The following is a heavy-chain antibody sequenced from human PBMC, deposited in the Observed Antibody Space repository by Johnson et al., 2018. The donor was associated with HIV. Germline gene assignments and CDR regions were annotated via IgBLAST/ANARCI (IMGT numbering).Heavy chain of an antibody. CDR3: ARDAYYGSGSYSQRNTFDV. V-gene: IGHV3-7*01. J-gene: IGHJ3*01. CDR1: GFTFSSYW. Sequence: VQLVESGGGLVQVGGSLRLSCAASGFTFSSYWMSWVRQAPGKGLEWVANIKQDGSEKYYVDSVKGRFTISRDNAKNSLYLQMNSLRAEDTAVYYCARDAYYGSGSYSQRNTFDVWGQGTMVAVSS. CDR2: IKQDGSEK. D-gene: IGHD3-10*01.